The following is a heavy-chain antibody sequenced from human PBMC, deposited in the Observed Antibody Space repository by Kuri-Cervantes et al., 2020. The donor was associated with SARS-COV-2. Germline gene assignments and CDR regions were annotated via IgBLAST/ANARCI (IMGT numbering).Heavy chain of an antibody. CDR3: ARDLGYGFWSGYKGYLQD. CDR2: ISSSSSTI. CDR1: GFTFSSYS. D-gene: IGHD3-3*01. V-gene: IGHV3-48*01. Sequence: GESLKISCAASGFTFSSYSMNWVRQAPGKGLEWVSYISSSSSTIYYADSVKGRFTISRDNAKNSLYLQMNSLRAEDTAVYYCARDLGYGFWSGYKGYLQDWGQGTLVTVSS. J-gene: IGHJ1*01.